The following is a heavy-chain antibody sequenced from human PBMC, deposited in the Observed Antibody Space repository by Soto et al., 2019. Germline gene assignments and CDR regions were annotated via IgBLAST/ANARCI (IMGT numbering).Heavy chain of an antibody. CDR3: ARDGCVLMVYAALDY. V-gene: IGHV1-18*01. J-gene: IGHJ4*02. CDR1: GYTFNNYG. Sequence: QVHLVQSGVEVKKPGAAVKVSCQASGYTFNNYGISWVRQAPGQGLEWVGWISAYNGDTNYAQEFQGRVTMTTDTSTNTAYMDLRSLRSDDTAVYYCARDGCVLMVYAALDYWGQGTLVTVSS. CDR2: ISAYNGDT. D-gene: IGHD2-8*01.